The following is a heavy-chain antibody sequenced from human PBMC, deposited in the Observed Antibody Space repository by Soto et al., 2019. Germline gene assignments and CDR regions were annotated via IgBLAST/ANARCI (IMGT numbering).Heavy chain of an antibody. D-gene: IGHD2-2*01. J-gene: IGHJ6*03. CDR2: ISSSGSTI. Sequence: GGSLRLSCAASGFTFSDYYMSWIRQAPGKGLEWVSYISSSGSTIYYTDSVKGRFTISRDNAKNSLYLQMNSLRAEDTAVYYCARVGCSSTSCYFLYYMDVWGKGTTVTVSS. CDR3: ARVGCSSTSCYFLYYMDV. V-gene: IGHV3-11*01. CDR1: GFTFSDYY.